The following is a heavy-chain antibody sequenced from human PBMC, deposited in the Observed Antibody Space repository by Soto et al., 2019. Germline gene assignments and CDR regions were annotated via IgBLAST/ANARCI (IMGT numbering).Heavy chain of an antibody. CDR3: ARDNGMAGSFDP. J-gene: IGHJ5*02. D-gene: IGHD2-8*01. Sequence: GSLRLSSAASGFTFSAYSMNWARQAPGKGLEWVSYITAGSDTIFYADSVKGRFTISRDNAKNSLYLQMNSLRDEDTAVYYCARDNGMAGSFDPWGPGTLVTVSS. CDR1: GFTFSAYS. CDR2: ITAGSDTI. V-gene: IGHV3-48*02.